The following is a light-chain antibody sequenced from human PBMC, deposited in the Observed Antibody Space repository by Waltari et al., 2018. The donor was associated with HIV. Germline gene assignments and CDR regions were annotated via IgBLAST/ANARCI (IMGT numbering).Light chain of an antibody. Sequence: SYELTQPPSVSVSPGQTASITCSGDELPKKNAYWYQQKSGQAPVLVIKEDNKRPSGIPERCSGSSAGKKATLTITGAQVEDEADYYCYSADSSGNHFVFGTGTKVTVL. J-gene: IGLJ1*01. CDR2: EDN. CDR1: ELPKKN. CDR3: YSADSSGNHFV. V-gene: IGLV3-10*01.